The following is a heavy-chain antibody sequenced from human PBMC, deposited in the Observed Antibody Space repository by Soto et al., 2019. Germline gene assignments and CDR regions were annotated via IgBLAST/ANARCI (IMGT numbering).Heavy chain of an antibody. Sequence: EVQLLESGGGLVQPGGSLRLSCAASGFTFSSFAMRWVRQAPGKGLEWVSSSSGSGDSAYYADSVKGRFTISRDNSKNTLYLEMTSLRAVDTVVDDGAGRGSGSSYDSWGQGTLVTVSS. CDR2: SSGSGDSA. D-gene: IGHD1-26*01. J-gene: IGHJ5*01. V-gene: IGHV3-23*01. CDR3: AGRGSGSSYDS. CDR1: GFTFSSFA.